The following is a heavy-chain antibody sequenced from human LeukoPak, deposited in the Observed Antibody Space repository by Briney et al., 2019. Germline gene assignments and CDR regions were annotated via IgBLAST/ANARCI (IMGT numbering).Heavy chain of an antibody. V-gene: IGHV4-31*03. J-gene: IGHJ4*02. CDR2: IYYSGST. CDR1: GGSISNSNYY. D-gene: IGHD3-16*02. CDR3: ARLRLGELSFGY. Sequence: KPSETLSLTCTVSGGSISNSNYYWGWIRQPPGKGLEWIGYIYYSGSTYYNPSLKSRVTISVDTSKNQFSLKLSSVTAADTAVYYCARLRLGELSFGYWGQGTLVTVSS.